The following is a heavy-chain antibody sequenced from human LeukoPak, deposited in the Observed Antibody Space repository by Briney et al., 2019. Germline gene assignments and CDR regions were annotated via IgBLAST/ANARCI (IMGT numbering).Heavy chain of an antibody. J-gene: IGHJ4*02. Sequence: PSETLSLTCTVSSGSISSGGYYWSWIRQHPGKGLEWIGYIYYSGSTYYNPSLKSRVTISVDTSKNQFSLKLSSVTAADTAVYYCARDAILGPGYSYGYYFDYWGQGTLVTVSS. CDR1: SGSISSGGYY. CDR3: ARDAILGPGYSYGYYFDY. V-gene: IGHV4-31*03. CDR2: IYYSGST. D-gene: IGHD5-18*01.